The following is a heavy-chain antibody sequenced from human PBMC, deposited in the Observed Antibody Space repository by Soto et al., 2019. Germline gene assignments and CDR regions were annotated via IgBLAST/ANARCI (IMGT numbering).Heavy chain of an antibody. CDR3: ARGEVVARGY. V-gene: IGHV4-30-2*01. CDR2: IYLSGST. J-gene: IGHJ4*02. D-gene: IGHD2-15*01. Sequence: QLQLQESGSGLVKPSQTLSLTCAVSGGSISSGGYSWSWIRQPPGKGMEWIGYIYLSGSTYYDPSLRSRVTLLVDRSKNQFARKLSSVAAADTAVYYCARGEVVARGYWGQGNLVTVSS. CDR1: GGSISSGGYS.